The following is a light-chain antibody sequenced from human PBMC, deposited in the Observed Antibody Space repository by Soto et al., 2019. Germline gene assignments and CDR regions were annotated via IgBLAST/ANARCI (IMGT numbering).Light chain of an antibody. J-gene: IGLJ1*01. V-gene: IGLV2-14*01. Sequence: QSVLTQPASVSGSPGQSITISCTGTSSDVGGYNSVSWYRQDPGKAPKLIIYDVTYRPSGVSNRFSGSKSGNTASLTISGLQSEDEADYHCSSFTSSITYVFGTVIKVTV. CDR1: SSDVGGYNS. CDR2: DVT. CDR3: SSFTSSITYV.